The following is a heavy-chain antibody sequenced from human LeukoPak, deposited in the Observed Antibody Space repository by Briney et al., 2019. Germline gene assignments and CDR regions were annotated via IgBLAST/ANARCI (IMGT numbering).Heavy chain of an antibody. CDR1: GYDFTNHH. D-gene: IGHD3-10*01. CDR3: AKYYSTSGSSGGRVFDY. J-gene: IGHJ4*02. CDR2: SYASAGDT. Sequence: ASVKVSCKASGYDFTNHHVHWMRQAPGQELEWMGISYASAGDTRFARKFQGRVTMTRDTSTTTVYMDLTTLRSEDTAVYYCAKYYSTSGSSGGRVFDYWGQGSLVTVSS. V-gene: IGHV1-46*01.